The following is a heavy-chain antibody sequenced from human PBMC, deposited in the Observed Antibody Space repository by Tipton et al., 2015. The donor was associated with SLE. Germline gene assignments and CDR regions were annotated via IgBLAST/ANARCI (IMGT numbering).Heavy chain of an antibody. CDR1: GGSISSYY. V-gene: IGHV4-59*01. Sequence: TLSLTCTVSGGSISSYYWSWIRQPPGKGLEWIGYIYYSGSTNYNPSLKSRVTISVGTSKNQFSLKLSSVTAADTAVYYCARHPPPTMVRGVIWAFDIWGQGTMVTVSS. D-gene: IGHD3-10*01. CDR3: ARHPPPTMVRGVIWAFDI. J-gene: IGHJ3*02. CDR2: IYYSGST.